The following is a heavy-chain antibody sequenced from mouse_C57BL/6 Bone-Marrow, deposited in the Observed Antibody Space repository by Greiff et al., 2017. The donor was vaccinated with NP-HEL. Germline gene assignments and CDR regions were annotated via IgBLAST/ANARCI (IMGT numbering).Heavy chain of an antibody. J-gene: IGHJ2*01. Sequence: VQLQQSGAELARPGASVKLSCKASGYTFTSYGISWVKQRTGQGLEWIGEIYPRSGNTYYNEKFKGKATLTADKSSSTAYMELLSLTSEDSAVYFCATGSSPYYFDYGGQGTTLTVSS. CDR3: ATGSSPYYFDY. V-gene: IGHV1-81*01. D-gene: IGHD1-1*01. CDR2: IYPRSGNT. CDR1: GYTFTSYG.